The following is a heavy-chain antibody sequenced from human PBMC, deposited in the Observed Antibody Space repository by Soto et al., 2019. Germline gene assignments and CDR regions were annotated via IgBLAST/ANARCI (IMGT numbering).Heavy chain of an antibody. CDR1: GYSFTSLD. CDR3: ARGVSAGVDY. J-gene: IGHJ4*02. D-gene: IGHD1-26*01. CDR2: MQPSTGRT. V-gene: IGHV1-8*01. Sequence: QVQLVQSGAEVREPGASVKVSCKASGYSFTSLDINWVRQTAGQGLEWMGWMQPSTGRTGYAQKFQGRVTVTRDTTINTAYMELTPLTSHDTAFYYCARGVSAGVDYWGQGTLVTVSS.